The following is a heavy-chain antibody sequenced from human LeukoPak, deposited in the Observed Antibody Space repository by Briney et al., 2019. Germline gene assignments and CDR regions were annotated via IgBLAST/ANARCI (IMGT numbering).Heavy chain of an antibody. V-gene: IGHV1-2*02. CDR2: INPKSGGT. J-gene: IGHJ6*03. CDR3: ARDPSHFYYLDV. Sequence: ASVKVSRKASGYTFRDYYLHWVRQAPGQGLEWMGWINPKSGGTNYARKFQGRFTMTSDTSISTVYVELSGLTSDDTAVYSCARDPSHFYYLDVWGKGTTVIVSS. CDR1: GYTFRDYY.